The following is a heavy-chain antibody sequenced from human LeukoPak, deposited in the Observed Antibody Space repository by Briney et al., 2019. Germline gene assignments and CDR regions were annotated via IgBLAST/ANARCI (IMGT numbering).Heavy chain of an antibody. CDR3: ARADPDYGDYSPFDY. V-gene: IGHV1-3*01. D-gene: IGHD4-17*01. Sequence: GASVTVSCKASGYTFTSYAMHWVRQAPGQRLEWMGWINAGNGNTKYSQKFQGRVTITRDTSASTAYMGLSSLRSEDTAVYYCARADPDYGDYSPFDYWGQGTLVTVSS. CDR2: INAGNGNT. CDR1: GYTFTSYA. J-gene: IGHJ4*02.